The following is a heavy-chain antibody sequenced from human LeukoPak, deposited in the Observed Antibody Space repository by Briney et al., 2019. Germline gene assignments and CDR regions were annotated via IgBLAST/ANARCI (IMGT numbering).Heavy chain of an antibody. V-gene: IGHV3-23*01. CDR2: ISDSGGNT. CDR3: AREDPGPFDAFDT. Sequence: GGSLRLSCAASGFTFAGYAMSWVRQAPGKGLEGVSGISDSGGNTYYADSVKGRFTISRDNSKNTLYLQMNSLRAEDTATYCCAREDPGPFDAFDTWGQGAKVTVSS. CDR1: GFTFAGYA. J-gene: IGHJ3*02.